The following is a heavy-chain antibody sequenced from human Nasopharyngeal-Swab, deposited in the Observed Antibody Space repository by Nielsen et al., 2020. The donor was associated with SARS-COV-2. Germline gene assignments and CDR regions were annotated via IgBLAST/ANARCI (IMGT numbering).Heavy chain of an antibody. J-gene: IGHJ3*02. V-gene: IGHV3-11*04. CDR3: ATEQIAVGSTFHAFDI. CDR2: ISSTGYTK. D-gene: IGHD6-19*01. CDR1: GFAFSDFY. Sequence: GGSLRLSCSASGFAFSDFYISWIRQAPGKGLEWLSYISSTGYTKYYGDSVKGRFTVSRDNTKDSLYLEMNNLRVDDTAVYFCATEQIAVGSTFHAFDIWGQGTLVTVST.